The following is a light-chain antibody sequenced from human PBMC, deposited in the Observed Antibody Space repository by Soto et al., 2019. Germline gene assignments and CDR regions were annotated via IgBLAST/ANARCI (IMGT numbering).Light chain of an antibody. CDR2: DNI. J-gene: IGLJ3*02. CDR1: ASNLGAKYA. Sequence: QSVLTQPPSVSGAPGQRVTISCTGSASNLGAKYAVHWYQHLPGTAPKLLIYDNIHRPSGVPDRFSGSKSDTSASLAITGLQAEDEDDYYCQSYDTTLSGLVFGGGTKVTVL. CDR3: QSYDTTLSGLV. V-gene: IGLV1-40*01.